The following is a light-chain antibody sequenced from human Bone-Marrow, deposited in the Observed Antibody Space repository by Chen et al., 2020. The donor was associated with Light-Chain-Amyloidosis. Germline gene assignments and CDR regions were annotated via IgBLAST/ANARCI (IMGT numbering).Light chain of an antibody. J-gene: IGKJ4*01. CDR3: QQYNNWPRLT. V-gene: IGKV3-15*01. CDR2: GAS. CDR1: QSFSSN. Sequence: EIVMTQSPASLSWSPGERATLSCRASQSFSSNLGWYQQKPGQAPRLLIYGASTRATGIPARFSGSGSGTEFTLTISSMQSEDFAVYYCQQYNNWPRLTFGGGTKVEIQ.